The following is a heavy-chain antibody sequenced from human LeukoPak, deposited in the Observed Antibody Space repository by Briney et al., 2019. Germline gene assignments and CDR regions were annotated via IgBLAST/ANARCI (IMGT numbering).Heavy chain of an antibody. CDR3: ARDRGTYYDILTGYSASGDFDY. Sequence: KSGGSLRLSCAASGFTFSDYYMSWIRQAPGKGLEWVSHISSSGSTIYYADSVKGRFTISRDNAKNSLYLQMNSLRAEDTAVYYCARDRGTYYDILTGYSASGDFDYWGQGNLVTVSS. CDR1: GFTFSDYY. CDR2: ISSSGSTI. D-gene: IGHD3-9*01. J-gene: IGHJ4*02. V-gene: IGHV3-11*04.